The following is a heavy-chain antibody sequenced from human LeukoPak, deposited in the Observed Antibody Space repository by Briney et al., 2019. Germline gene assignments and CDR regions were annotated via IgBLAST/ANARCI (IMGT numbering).Heavy chain of an antibody. CDR3: ARIACTGGNCKPYYYYGLDV. V-gene: IGHV3-33*01. J-gene: IGHJ6*02. Sequence: GGSLRLSCAASGFTFSTYGMHWVRQAPGKGLEWVAVIWYDGSIKYYADSVKGRFTFSRDSSKSTLYLQMNSLRAEDTAVYYCARIACTGGNCKPYYYYGLDVWGQGTTVTVSS. CDR1: GFTFSTYG. D-gene: IGHD2-8*02. CDR2: IWYDGSIK.